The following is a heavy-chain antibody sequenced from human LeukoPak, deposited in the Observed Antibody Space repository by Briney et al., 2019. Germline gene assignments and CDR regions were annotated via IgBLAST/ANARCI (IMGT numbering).Heavy chain of an antibody. Sequence: SETLSLTCTVSGGSISSYYWSWIRQPPGKGLEWIGYIYYSGSTNYNPSLKSRVTISVDTSKNQFSLKLSSVTAADTAVYYCARARNLRYFDWLEGSSRYYFDYWGQGTLVTVSS. CDR1: GGSISSYY. D-gene: IGHD3-9*01. J-gene: IGHJ4*02. V-gene: IGHV4-59*01. CDR2: IYYSGST. CDR3: ARARNLRYFDWLEGSSRYYFDY.